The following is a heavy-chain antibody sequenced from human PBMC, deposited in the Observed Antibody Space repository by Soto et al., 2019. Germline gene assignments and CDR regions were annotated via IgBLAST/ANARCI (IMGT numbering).Heavy chain of an antibody. V-gene: IGHV1-3*01. J-gene: IGHJ4*02. Sequence: QVQLVQSGAEVKKPGASVKVSCKASGYSFTSHAMHWVRQAPGQRLEWMGWINAGNGNTKYSQKFQGRVTITRDTSASTAYMEMSRLRSEDTAVYYCLGYCSGGSRYSRGYWGQGTLVTVSS. CDR3: LGYCSGGSRYSRGY. CDR2: INAGNGNT. CDR1: GYSFTSHA. D-gene: IGHD2-15*01.